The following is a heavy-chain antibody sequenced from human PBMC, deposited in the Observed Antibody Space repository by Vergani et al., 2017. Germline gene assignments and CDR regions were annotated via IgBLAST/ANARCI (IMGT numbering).Heavy chain of an antibody. CDR1: GFSLSNARMG. CDR2: IFSNDEK. V-gene: IGHV2-26*01. Sequence: QVTLKESGPVLVKPTETLTLTCTVSGFSLSNARMGVSWIRQPPGKALEWLAHIFSNDEKSYSTSLKSRLTISKDTSKSQVVLTMTNMDPVDTATYYCARMPSRDDFWSGYYFDYWGQGTLVTVSS. CDR3: ARMPSRDDFWSGYYFDY. J-gene: IGHJ4*02. D-gene: IGHD3-3*01.